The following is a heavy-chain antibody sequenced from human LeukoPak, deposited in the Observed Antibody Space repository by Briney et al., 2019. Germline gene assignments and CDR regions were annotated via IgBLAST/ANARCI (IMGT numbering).Heavy chain of an antibody. CDR3: ARGRHAMIVTDSGFHY. CDR2: INHSGST. CDR1: GGSFSAYY. Sequence: SETLSLTRAVYGGSFSAYYWSWIPQPPGNGLEWIGEINHSGSTNYNPSLKSRVTISVDTSKTHFSLQLSPVTAADTAVYYCARGRHAMIVTDSGFHYWGQGTLVTVSS. J-gene: IGHJ4*02. D-gene: IGHD3-22*01. V-gene: IGHV4-34*01.